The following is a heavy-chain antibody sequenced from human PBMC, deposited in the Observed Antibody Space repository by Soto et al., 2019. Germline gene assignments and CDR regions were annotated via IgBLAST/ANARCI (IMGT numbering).Heavy chain of an antibody. CDR1: GYPFTRYW. V-gene: IGHV5-10-1*01. CDR2: IDPSDSYT. Sequence: LKLSCKVSGYPFTRYWISLGRQMPGTGLEWMGKIDPSDSYTNYSPSFQGHVTISADKSISTAYLQWSSLKASDTAIDYCARQGGEVVIIPTIRLDPWGKGTRVTV. J-gene: IGHJ5*02. D-gene: IGHD3-22*01. CDR3: ARQGGEVVIIPTIRLDP.